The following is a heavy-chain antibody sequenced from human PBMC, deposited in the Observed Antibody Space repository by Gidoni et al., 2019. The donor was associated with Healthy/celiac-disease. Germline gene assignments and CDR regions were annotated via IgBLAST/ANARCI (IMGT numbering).Heavy chain of an antibody. D-gene: IGHD1-26*01. CDR2: INHSGST. Sequence: QVQLQQWGAGLLKPSETLSRTCAVYGGSFSGYYWSWIRQPPGKGLEWIGEINHSGSTNYNPSLKSRVTISIDTSKNQFSLKLSSVTAADTAVYYCARGRGSYYGPVVQDYWGQGTLVTVLL. J-gene: IGHJ4*02. V-gene: IGHV4-34*01. CDR3: ARGRGSYYGPVVQDY. CDR1: GGSFSGYY.